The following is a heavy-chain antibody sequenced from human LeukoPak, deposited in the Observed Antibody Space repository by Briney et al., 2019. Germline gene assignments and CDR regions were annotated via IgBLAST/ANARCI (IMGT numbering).Heavy chain of an antibody. V-gene: IGHV4-34*01. CDR2: INHSGST. D-gene: IGHD3-22*01. CDR1: GFTFSSYW. J-gene: IGHJ4*02. CDR3: ARALDYYDSSGLVY. Sequence: GSLRLSCAASGFTFSSYWMSWIRQPPGKGLEWIGEINHSGSTNYNPSLKSRVTISVDTSKNQFSLKLSSVTAADTAVYYCARALDYYDSSGLVYWGQGTLVTVSS.